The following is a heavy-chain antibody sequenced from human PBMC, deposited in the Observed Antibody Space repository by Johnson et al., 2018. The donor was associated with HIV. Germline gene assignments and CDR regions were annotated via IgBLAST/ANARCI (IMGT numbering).Heavy chain of an antibody. V-gene: IGHV3-66*02. D-gene: IGHD1-1*01. CDR3: ARAKVNWTQGDAFDV. Sequence: VQLVESGGGLVQPGGSLRLSCAASGFTVSNNYMSWVRQAPGKGLEWVSVIYSGGYTYSADSVKGRFTISRDNSKNTLYLQMNSLRAEDTAVYYCARAKVNWTQGDAFDVWGQGTMVTVAS. J-gene: IGHJ3*01. CDR1: GFTVSNNY. CDR2: IYSGGYT.